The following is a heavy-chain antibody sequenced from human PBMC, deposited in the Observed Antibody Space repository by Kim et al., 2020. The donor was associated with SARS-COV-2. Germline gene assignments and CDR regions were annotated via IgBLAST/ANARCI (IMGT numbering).Heavy chain of an antibody. J-gene: IGHJ5*02. CDR2: IDPSGGST. CDR3: ARDLVGFSQMFDP. Sequence: ASVKVSCKASGYTFTSHYMHWVRQAPGQGLEWMGMIDPSGGSTTVAQKFQGRLTMTRDTSTTTVYMGLSSLKSEETAMYYCARDLVGFSQMFDPWGQGTLVTVSS. D-gene: IGHD1-26*01. CDR1: GYTFTSHY. V-gene: IGHV1-46*01.